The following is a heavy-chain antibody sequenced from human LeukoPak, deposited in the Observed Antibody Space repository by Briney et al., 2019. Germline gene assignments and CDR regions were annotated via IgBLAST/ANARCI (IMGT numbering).Heavy chain of an antibody. CDR3: ARHPAYGSTWYGSLDY. Sequence: SETLSLTCAVYGGSFSGYYWGWIRQPPGKGLEWIGSICYSGDTYYNPSLKSRVTISVDTSNNQFSLRLSSVTAADTAVYYCARHPAYGSTWYGSLDYWGQGTLATVSS. D-gene: IGHD6-13*01. CDR1: GGSFSGYY. V-gene: IGHV4-39*01. J-gene: IGHJ4*02. CDR2: ICYSGDT.